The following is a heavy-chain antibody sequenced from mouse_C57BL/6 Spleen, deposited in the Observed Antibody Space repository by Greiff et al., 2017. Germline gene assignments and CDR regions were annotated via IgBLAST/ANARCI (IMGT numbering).Heavy chain of an antibody. J-gene: IGHJ4*01. Sequence: VQLQQSGPELVKPGASVKISCKASGYSFTGYYMNWVKQSPEKSLEWIGEINPSTGGTTYNQKFKAKATLTVDKSSSTAYMQLKSLTSEDSAVYYCARWGSTVVPMDYWGQGTSVTVSS. CDR1: GYSFTGYY. CDR3: ARWGSTVVPMDY. V-gene: IGHV1-42*01. CDR2: INPSTGGT. D-gene: IGHD1-1*01.